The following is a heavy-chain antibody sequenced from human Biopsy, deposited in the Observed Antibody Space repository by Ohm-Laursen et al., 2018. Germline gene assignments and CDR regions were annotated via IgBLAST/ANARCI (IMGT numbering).Heavy chain of an antibody. D-gene: IGHD3-16*01. Sequence: LSLTCPVSGGSFSGYYWSWIRQTPGKGLEWIGEVSHSGSTNYNPSLKSRVTISVDTSKNQFSLNLSSVTAADTAVYYCARLTGDYIWGNWRINHDPFDIWDQGTSVTVSS. V-gene: IGHV4-34*01. CDR2: VSHSGST. CDR1: GGSFSGYY. J-gene: IGHJ3*02. CDR3: ARLTGDYIWGNWRINHDPFDI.